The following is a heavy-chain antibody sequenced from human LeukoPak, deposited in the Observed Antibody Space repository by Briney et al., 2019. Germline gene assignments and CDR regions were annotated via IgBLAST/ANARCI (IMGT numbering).Heavy chain of an antibody. J-gene: IGHJ6*02. CDR2: IKQDGSEK. D-gene: IGHD2-2*01. CDR3: ARDLYCSSTSCYDAAGYYGMDV. CDR1: GFTFSSYW. V-gene: IGHV3-7*01. Sequence: GGFLRLSCAASGFTFSSYWMSWVRQAPGKGLEWVANIKQDGSEKYYVDSVKGRFTISRDNAKNSLYLQMNSLRAEDTAVYYCARDLYCSSTSCYDAAGYYGMDVWGQGTTVTVSS.